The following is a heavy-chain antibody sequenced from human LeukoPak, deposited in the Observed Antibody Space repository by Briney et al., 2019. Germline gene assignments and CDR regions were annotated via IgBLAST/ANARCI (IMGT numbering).Heavy chain of an antibody. Sequence: PSETLSLTCTVSGGSISSYYWNWIRQPPGKGREWVEYIYYSGSTNYHPSLKSRVTMPVDTSQKQFSRNLGAVTARDTPGCYFACLTTADAFDIWGQGTIVTVSS. J-gene: IGHJ3*02. V-gene: IGHV4-59*01. CDR1: GGSISSYY. D-gene: IGHD3-22*01. CDR3: ACLTTADAFDI. CDR2: IYYSGST.